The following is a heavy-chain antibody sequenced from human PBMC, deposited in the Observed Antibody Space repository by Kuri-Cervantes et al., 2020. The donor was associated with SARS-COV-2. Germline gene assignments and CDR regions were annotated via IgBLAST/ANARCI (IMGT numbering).Heavy chain of an antibody. J-gene: IGHJ4*02. V-gene: IGHV3-73*01. D-gene: IGHD6-6*01. Sequence: LSLTCAASGFTFSGSAMHWVRQASGKGLEWVGRIRSKANSYATAYAASVKGRFTISRDDSKNTAYLQMNSLKTEDTAVYYCTTSLYSSSFYWGQGTLVTVSS. CDR1: GFTFSGSA. CDR2: IRSKANSYAT. CDR3: TTSLYSSSFY.